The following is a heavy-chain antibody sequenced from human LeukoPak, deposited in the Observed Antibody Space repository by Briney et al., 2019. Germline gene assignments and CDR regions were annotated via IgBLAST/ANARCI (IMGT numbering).Heavy chain of an antibody. Sequence: GGSLRLSCVASGFTFSRHWMSWVRQAPGKGLEWVATTNQDGGVEYYVDSVKGRFTISRDNAKNSLYLQMNSLRVEDTAVYYCARDCTGDIVVVPAARSPNWFDPWGQGTLVTVSS. J-gene: IGHJ5*02. CDR3: ARDCTGDIVVVPAARSPNWFDP. CDR1: GFTFSRHW. V-gene: IGHV3-7*05. CDR2: TNQDGGVE. D-gene: IGHD2-2*01.